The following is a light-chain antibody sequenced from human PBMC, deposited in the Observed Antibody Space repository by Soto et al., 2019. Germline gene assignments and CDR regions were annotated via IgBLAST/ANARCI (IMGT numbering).Light chain of an antibody. V-gene: IGLV2-14*01. J-gene: IGLJ2*01. CDR2: EVF. Sequence: QSALTQPDSVSASLGQSITISCAGTSSDVGGYNYVSWYQEHPGKAPKLMIYEVFNRPSGVSNRFSGSKSGSTASLTISGLQAEDEADYFCSSYTSANTLVFGGGTKLTVL. CDR1: SSDVGGYNY. CDR3: SSYTSANTLV.